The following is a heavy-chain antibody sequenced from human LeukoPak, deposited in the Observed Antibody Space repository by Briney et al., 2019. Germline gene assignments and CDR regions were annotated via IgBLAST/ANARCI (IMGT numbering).Heavy chain of an antibody. V-gene: IGHV4-39*07. CDR1: GGSISSSPYY. CDR3: ARDFSSSSTVYYYYYMDV. D-gene: IGHD6-6*01. J-gene: IGHJ6*03. Sequence: SETLSLTCTVSGGSISSSPYYWGWIRQPPGKGLEWIGSIYYSGTTYYNPSLKSRVTISLDTSKNQFSLKLSSVTAADTAIYYCARDFSSSSTVYYYYYMDVWGKGTTVTVSS. CDR2: IYYSGTT.